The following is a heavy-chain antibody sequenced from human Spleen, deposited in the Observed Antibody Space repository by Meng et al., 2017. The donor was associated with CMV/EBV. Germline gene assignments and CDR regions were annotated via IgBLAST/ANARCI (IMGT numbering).Heavy chain of an antibody. CDR2: TYYRSKWYN. J-gene: IGHJ2*01. CDR1: GDSVSSNSVA. V-gene: IGHV6-1*01. D-gene: IGHD7-27*01. CDR3: ARTGDRGWYFDL. Sequence: SGDSVSSNSVAWNWIRQSPSRGLEWLGRTYYRSKWYNDYAVSVKSRITINPDTSKNQFSLQLNSVTPEDTAVYYCARTGDRGWYFDLWGRGTLVTVSS.